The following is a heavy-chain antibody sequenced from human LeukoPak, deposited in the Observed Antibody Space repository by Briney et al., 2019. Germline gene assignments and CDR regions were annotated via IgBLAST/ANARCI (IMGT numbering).Heavy chain of an antibody. CDR1: GGSISSYY. CDR3: ARAFYSSSWYHKEDFFDY. J-gene: IGHJ4*02. V-gene: IGHV4-4*09. D-gene: IGHD6-13*01. Sequence: SETLSLTCTVSGGSISSYYWSWIRQPPGKGLEWIGSIYHSGSTNYKPSLKSRVTISVDTSKNQFSLKLSSVTAEETAVYYCARAFYSSSWYHKEDFFDYWGQGTPDTVSS. CDR2: IYHSGST.